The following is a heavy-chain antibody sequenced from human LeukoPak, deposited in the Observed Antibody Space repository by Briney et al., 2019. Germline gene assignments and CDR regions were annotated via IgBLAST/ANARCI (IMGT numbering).Heavy chain of an antibody. J-gene: IGHJ4*02. D-gene: IGHD1-14*01. CDR3: TRDRQIQTGFDY. Sequence: GRSLRVSCTASGFTFGDYAVVWFRRAPGKGLEWLGFMRTKAYHGETTECATSVKGRFTISRDDFKNIAYLQMNSLKTEDTAVYYCTRDRQIQTGFDYWGQGTLVTVSS. CDR1: GFTFGDYA. V-gene: IGHV3-49*03. CDR2: MRTKAYHGETT.